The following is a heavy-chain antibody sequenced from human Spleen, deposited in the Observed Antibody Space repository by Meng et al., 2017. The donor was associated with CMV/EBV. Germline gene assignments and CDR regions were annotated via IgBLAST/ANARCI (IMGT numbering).Heavy chain of an antibody. Sequence: GESLKISCAASGFTFSSYWMSWVRQAPGKGLEWVSVIYTGGSTYYVDSVKGRFTISRDNSKKTLYLQMNTLRAEDTAIYYCAKERTGTTARGLDVWGQGTTVTVSS. CDR2: IYTGGST. V-gene: IGHV3-23*03. CDR1: GFTFSSYW. D-gene: IGHD1-7*01. J-gene: IGHJ6*02. CDR3: AKERTGTTARGLDV.